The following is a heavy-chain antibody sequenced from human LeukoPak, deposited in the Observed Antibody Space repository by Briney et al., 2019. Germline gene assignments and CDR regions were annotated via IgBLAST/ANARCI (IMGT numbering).Heavy chain of an antibody. V-gene: IGHV4-34*01. D-gene: IGHD6-13*01. CDR2: INNSGST. CDR1: GGSFSGYY. Sequence: SETLSLTCAVYGGSFSGYYWSWIRQPPGKGLEWIGEINNSGSTNYNPSLKSRVTISVDTSKNQFSLKLSSVTAADTAVYYCARGRATASSWYYYYYYMDVWGKGTTVTVSS. CDR3: ARGRATASSWYYYYYYMDV. J-gene: IGHJ6*03.